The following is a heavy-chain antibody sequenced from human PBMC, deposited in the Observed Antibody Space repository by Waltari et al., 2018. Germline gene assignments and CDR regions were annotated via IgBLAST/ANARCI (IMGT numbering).Heavy chain of an antibody. V-gene: IGHV3-30*01. CDR2: ISYDGSKK. CDR3: ARELELGHFDY. J-gene: IGHJ4*02. CDR1: GFTFSSYA. D-gene: IGHD6-6*01. Sequence: QVQLVESGGGVVQPGRSLRLSCAASGFTFSSYAIHWVRQAPGKGLEWVAVISYDGSKKYYADSVKGRFTISRDNAKNTLYLQMNSLRAEDTAVYYCARELELGHFDYWGQGTLVTVSS.